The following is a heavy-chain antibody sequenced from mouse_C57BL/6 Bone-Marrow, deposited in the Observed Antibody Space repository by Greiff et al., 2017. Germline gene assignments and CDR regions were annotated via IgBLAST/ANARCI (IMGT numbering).Heavy chain of an antibody. CDR2: IDPETGGT. CDR3: TTKLRYYYAMDY. V-gene: IGHV1-15*01. J-gene: IGHJ4*01. CDR1: GYTFTDYE. Sequence: QVQLQQSGAELVRPGASVTLSCKASGYTFTDYEMHWVKQTPVHGLEWIGAIDPETGGTAYNQKFKGKAILTADKSSSTAYMELRSLTSEDSAVYYCTTKLRYYYAMDYWGQGTSVTVSS.